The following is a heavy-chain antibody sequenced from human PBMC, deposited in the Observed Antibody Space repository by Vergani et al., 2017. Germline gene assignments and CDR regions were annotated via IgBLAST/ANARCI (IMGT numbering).Heavy chain of an antibody. D-gene: IGHD3-10*01. CDR2: MYHSGST. Sequence: QVRLQESGPGLVKPSETLSLTCSVSGGSMSGYYCSWFRQPPGKELVWIGYMYHSGSTNYNPSLQTRVTISGDTSKNQFSLKLNSVTAADTAVYYCVRGADFYGLGSRLRDLWGEGILVTVSS. CDR1: GGSMSGYY. J-gene: IGHJ5*02. CDR3: VRGADFYGLGSRLRDL. V-gene: IGHV4-59*01.